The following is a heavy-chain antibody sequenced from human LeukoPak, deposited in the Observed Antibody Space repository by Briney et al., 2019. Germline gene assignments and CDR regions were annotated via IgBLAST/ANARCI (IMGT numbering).Heavy chain of an antibody. V-gene: IGHV4-59*01. J-gene: IGHJ4*02. CDR3: ARLKATVSIHAYFDY. CDR1: GGSISSYY. CDR2: IYYSGST. D-gene: IGHD4-17*01. Sequence: PSETLSLTCTVSGGSISSYYWSWIRQPPGKGLEWIGYIYYSGSTNYNPSLKSRVTISVDTSKNQFSLKLSSVTAADPAVYYCARLKATVSIHAYFDYWGQGTLVTVSS.